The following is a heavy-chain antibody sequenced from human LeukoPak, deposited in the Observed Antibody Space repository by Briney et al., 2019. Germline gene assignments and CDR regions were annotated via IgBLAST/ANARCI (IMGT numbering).Heavy chain of an antibody. J-gene: IGHJ4*02. Sequence: GGSLRLTCAASGFTFSSYEMNWVRQAPGKGLEWVSYISSSGTTIYYADSVKGRFTISRDNAKNSLYLQMNSLRAEDTAVYYCARRYCSSTSCLIDYWGQGTLVTVSS. V-gene: IGHV3-48*03. D-gene: IGHD2-2*01. CDR1: GFTFSSYE. CDR2: ISSSGTTI. CDR3: ARRYCSSTSCLIDY.